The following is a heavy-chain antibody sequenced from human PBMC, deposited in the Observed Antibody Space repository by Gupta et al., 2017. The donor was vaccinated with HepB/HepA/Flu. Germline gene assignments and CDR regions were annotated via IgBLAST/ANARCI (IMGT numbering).Heavy chain of an antibody. CDR3: AKDQPDGYNSFDY. J-gene: IGHJ4*02. V-gene: IGHV3-23*01. Sequence: YTFSSYAMSWVRQAPGKGLEWVSAISGSGGSTYYADAVKGRFTISRDNAKNTLYLQMKRLRAEDTAVYYYAKDQPDGYNSFDYGGQGTLVTVSS. CDR1: YTFSSYA. D-gene: IGHD5-24*01. CDR2: ISGSGGST.